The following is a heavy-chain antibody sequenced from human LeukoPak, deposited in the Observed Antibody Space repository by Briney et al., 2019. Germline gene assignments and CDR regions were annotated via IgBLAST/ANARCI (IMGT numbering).Heavy chain of an antibody. CDR1: GLTFSSYS. D-gene: IGHD1-26*01. J-gene: IGHJ4*02. CDR2: ISSSSSYI. V-gene: IGHV3-21*01. Sequence: GGSLRLSCAASGLTFSSYSMNWVRQAPGKGLEWVSSISSSSSYIYYADSVKGRFTISRDNAKNSLYLQMNSLRAEDTAVYYCARVDLVGATYYFDYWGQGTLVTVSS. CDR3: ARVDLVGATYYFDY.